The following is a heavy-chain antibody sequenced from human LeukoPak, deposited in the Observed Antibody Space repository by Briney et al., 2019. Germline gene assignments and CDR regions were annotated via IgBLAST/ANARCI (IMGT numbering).Heavy chain of an antibody. CDR3: AKDICTRTSCYYYFDS. D-gene: IGHD2-2*01. V-gene: IGHV3-43*01. CDR1: GFTFGDYP. Sequence: GGSLRLSCTASGFTFGDYPMYWVRQVPGKGLEWVSLITWDGGTTYYADSVKGRFTVSRDNSKNSLYLQMNNLRTEDTAFYYCAKDICTRTSCYYYFDSWGQGTLVTVSS. CDR2: ITWDGGTT. J-gene: IGHJ4*02.